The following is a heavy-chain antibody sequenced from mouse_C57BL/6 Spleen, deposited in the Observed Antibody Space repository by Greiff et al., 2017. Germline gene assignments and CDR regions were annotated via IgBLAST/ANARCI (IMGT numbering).Heavy chain of an antibody. D-gene: IGHD1-1*01. CDR3: VRDRNGSYAMDY. CDR1: GFTFNTYA. V-gene: IGHV10-3*01. Sequence: EVQLVESGGGLVQPKGSLKLSCAASGFTFNTYAMHWVRQAPGTGLEWVARIRSKSSNYATYYADSVKDRFTISRDYSQSMLYLQMNNLKTEDTAMYYCVRDRNGSYAMDYWGQGTSVTVSS. J-gene: IGHJ4*01. CDR2: IRSKSSNYAT.